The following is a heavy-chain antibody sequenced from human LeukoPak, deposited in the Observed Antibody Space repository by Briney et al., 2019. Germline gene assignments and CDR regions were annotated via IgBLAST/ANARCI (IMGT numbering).Heavy chain of an antibody. CDR3: ARVGGGCFPYYFDY. J-gene: IGHJ4*02. V-gene: IGHV4-31*03. CDR1: GGSITSGGSS. CDR2: IYTSGST. Sequence: KASETLSLTCTVSGGSITSGGSSWSWIRQDPGKGLAWIGYIYTSGSTRYNPSLESRVTISVDTSKNQFSLRLTSVTAADTAVYYCARVGGGCFPYYFDYWGQGTLVTVSS. D-gene: IGHD1-26*01.